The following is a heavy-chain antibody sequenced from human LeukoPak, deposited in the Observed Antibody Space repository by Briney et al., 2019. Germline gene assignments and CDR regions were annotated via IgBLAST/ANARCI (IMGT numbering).Heavy chain of an antibody. D-gene: IGHD2-2*01. CDR3: ARQVSCDTTTCYAGMPPDY. CDR2: FSGRYGST. Sequence: PGGPLSLSCGASGLTFSRYAMSWLPQTPEKGLEGVSLFSGRYGSTYYADSVRGRFTISRDDSGNTLFLQMNSLRAEDTAVYYCARQVSCDTTTCYAGMPPDYWGQGTLVTVSS. V-gene: IGHV3-23*01. CDR1: GLTFSRYA. J-gene: IGHJ4*02.